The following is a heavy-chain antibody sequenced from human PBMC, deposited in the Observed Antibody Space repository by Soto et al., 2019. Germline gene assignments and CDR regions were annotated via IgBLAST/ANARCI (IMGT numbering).Heavy chain of an antibody. CDR1: GFTFSSYW. J-gene: IGHJ4*02. D-gene: IGHD6-19*01. Sequence: PXESLRLSCAASGFTFSSYWMHWVRQAPGKGLVWVSRINSDGSSTSYADSVKGRFTISRDNAKNTLYLQMNSLRAEDTAVYYCARDLGYSSGWYPDYWGQGTLVTVSS. CDR3: ARDLGYSSGWYPDY. CDR2: INSDGSST. V-gene: IGHV3-74*01.